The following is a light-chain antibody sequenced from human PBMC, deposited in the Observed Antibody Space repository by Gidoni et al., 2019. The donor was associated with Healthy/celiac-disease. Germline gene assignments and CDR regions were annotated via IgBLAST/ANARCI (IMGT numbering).Light chain of an antibody. CDR1: QSVSSSY. J-gene: IGKJ4*01. CDR3: QQDYNLPLT. V-gene: IGKV3D-7*01. CDR2: GAS. Sequence: EIVITQSPATLSLSPGERATLSCRASQSVSSSYLSWYQQKPGQAPRLLIYGASTRATGIPARFSGSGSGTDFTLTISSLQPEDFAVYYCQQDYNLPLTFGGGTKVEIK.